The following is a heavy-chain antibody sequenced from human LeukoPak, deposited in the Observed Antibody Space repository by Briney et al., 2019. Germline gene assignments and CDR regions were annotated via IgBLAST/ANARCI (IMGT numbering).Heavy chain of an antibody. Sequence: GGSLRLSCAASGVTLSTYWMHWVRQAPGKGLVWVARIRPEGTTTAYADSVKGRFTISRDNAKNTLFLQMNSLSAEDTAVYYCARDLDWILFDYWGQGTLVTVSS. CDR1: GVTLSTYW. CDR2: IRPEGTTT. D-gene: IGHD3-9*01. V-gene: IGHV3-74*03. J-gene: IGHJ4*02. CDR3: ARDLDWILFDY.